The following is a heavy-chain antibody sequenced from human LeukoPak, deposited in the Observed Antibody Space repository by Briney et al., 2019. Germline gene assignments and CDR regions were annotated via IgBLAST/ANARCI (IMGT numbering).Heavy chain of an antibody. CDR2: ISGSGGST. CDR1: GFTFSSYA. V-gene: IGHV3-23*01. CDR3: VKDRPIAVAGGEFDY. Sequence: PGGSLRLSCAASGFTFSSYAMSWVRQAPGKGLEWVSAISGSGGSTYYADSVKGRFTISRGNSKNTLYLQMNSLRAEDTAVYYCVKDRPIAVAGGEFDYWGQGTLVTVSS. D-gene: IGHD6-19*01. J-gene: IGHJ4*02.